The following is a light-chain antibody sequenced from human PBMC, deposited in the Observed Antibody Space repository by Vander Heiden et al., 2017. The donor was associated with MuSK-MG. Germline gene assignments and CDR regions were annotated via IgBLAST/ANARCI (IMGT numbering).Light chain of an antibody. CDR2: AAS. Sequence: DIQRCHSPSSPSLSVGDRVTITRRARQSINTYLNWYQQKPGKAPKLLIYAASSLQSGVPARFSGSGSGTDFTLTISSLQPEDVATYYCQQGYSTPHTFGQGTKLEIK. J-gene: IGKJ2*01. CDR3: QQGYSTPHT. CDR1: QSINTY. V-gene: IGKV1-39*01.